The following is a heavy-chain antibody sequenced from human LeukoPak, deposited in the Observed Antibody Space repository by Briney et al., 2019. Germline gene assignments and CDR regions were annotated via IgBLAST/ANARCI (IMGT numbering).Heavy chain of an antibody. CDR3: AKDRYSSGWKD. V-gene: IGHV3-43*01. CDR1: GFTFDDYT. J-gene: IGHJ4*02. Sequence: GGSLRLSCAASGFTFDDYTMHWVRQAPGKGLEWVSLISWDGGSTYYADSVKGRFTISRDNSKNTLYLQMNSLRAEDTAVYYCAKDRYSSGWKDWGQGTLVTVSS. CDR2: ISWDGGST. D-gene: IGHD6-19*01.